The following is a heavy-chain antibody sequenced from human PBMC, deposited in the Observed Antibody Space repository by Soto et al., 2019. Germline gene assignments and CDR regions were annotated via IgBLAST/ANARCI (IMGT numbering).Heavy chain of an antibody. CDR3: ARHYSRDGDYVQY. J-gene: IGHJ4*02. CDR2: IDPSDSYT. D-gene: IGHD4-17*01. Sequence: GESLKISCKGSGYRFTNYWISWVRQMPGKGLEWMGRIDPSDSYTNYSPSFQGHVTISADKSITTAYLQWSSLKASDSAMYYCARHYSRDGDYVQYWGQGTLVTVSS. V-gene: IGHV5-10-1*01. CDR1: GYRFTNYW.